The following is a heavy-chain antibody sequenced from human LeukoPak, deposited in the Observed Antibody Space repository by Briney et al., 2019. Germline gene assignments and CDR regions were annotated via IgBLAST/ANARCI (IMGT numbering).Heavy chain of an antibody. CDR1: GYTFTSYG. J-gene: IGHJ6*02. Sequence: GASVKVSCKASGYTFTSYGISWVRQAPGQGLEWMGWISAYNGSTNYAQKLQDRVTMTTDTSTSTAYMELRSLRSDDTAVYYCARDLSYYDILTGYYRYYYYGMDVWGQGTTVTVSS. V-gene: IGHV1-18*01. CDR2: ISAYNGST. D-gene: IGHD3-9*01. CDR3: ARDLSYYDILTGYYRYYYYGMDV.